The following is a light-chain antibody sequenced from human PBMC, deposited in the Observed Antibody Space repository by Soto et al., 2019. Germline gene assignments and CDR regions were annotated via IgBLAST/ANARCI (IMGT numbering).Light chain of an antibody. CDR2: GAS. Sequence: EIVLTPSAGTVALSREEGAILSWRGSQSVSSSYLAWYQQKPGQAPRLLIYGASSRATGIPDRFSGSGSGTDFTLTISRLEPEDFAVYYCQQYGSSRALTFGGGTKVDIK. V-gene: IGKV3-20*01. J-gene: IGKJ4*01. CDR1: QSVSSSY. CDR3: QQYGSSRALT.